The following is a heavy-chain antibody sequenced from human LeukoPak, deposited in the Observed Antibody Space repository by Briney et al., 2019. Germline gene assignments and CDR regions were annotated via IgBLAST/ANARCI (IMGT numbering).Heavy chain of an antibody. D-gene: IGHD3-10*01. Sequence: ASVKVSCKTSGYTFTSFYTHWVRQAPGQGLEWMGIINPRGGSASSAQKFQGRVTLTRDTSTSTVYMDLSSLRSQDTAVYYCARDYHGSGSLTTFDYWGQGTLVTVSS. V-gene: IGHV1-46*01. J-gene: IGHJ4*02. CDR2: INPRGGSA. CDR3: ARDYHGSGSLTTFDY. CDR1: GYTFTSFY.